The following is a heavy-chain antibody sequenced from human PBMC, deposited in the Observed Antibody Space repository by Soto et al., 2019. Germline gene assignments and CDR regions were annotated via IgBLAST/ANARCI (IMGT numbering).Heavy chain of an antibody. D-gene: IGHD5-12*01. CDR3: ARGVVSTGYFDY. CDR2: SRDKVHSHTT. Sequence: EVQLAESGGGLVQPGGSLRLSCAASGFTFSDHYMDWVSQAPGKGLEWVGRSRDKVHSHTTEYAASVTGRFTISRGDSENSLYLQMHSLETEDTAVYYCARGVVSTGYFDYWGQGTLVTVSS. J-gene: IGHJ4*02. V-gene: IGHV3-72*01. CDR1: GFTFSDHY.